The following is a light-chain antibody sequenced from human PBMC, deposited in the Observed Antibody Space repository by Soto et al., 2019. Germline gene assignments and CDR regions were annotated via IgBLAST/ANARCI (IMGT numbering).Light chain of an antibody. Sequence: VFTRSAAILSVSPVERATLSCRASQSISRILAWYQQKPGQAPRLLIYDASNRATGIPARFSGSGSGTDFTLIISSLEPEDSAIYYCQQRSSWPPVLTFGQGTRLEIK. CDR3: QQRSSWPPVLT. J-gene: IGKJ5*01. V-gene: IGKV3-11*01. CDR2: DAS. CDR1: QSISRI.